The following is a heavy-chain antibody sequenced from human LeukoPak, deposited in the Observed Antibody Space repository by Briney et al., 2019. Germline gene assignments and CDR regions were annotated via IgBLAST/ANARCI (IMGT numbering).Heavy chain of an antibody. CDR2: ISWKSDSN. CDR3: AKDIGSSIWYVDY. CDR1: GFTFDDYA. D-gene: IGHD6-13*01. V-gene: IGHV3-9*01. J-gene: IGHJ4*02. Sequence: GRSLRLSCAASGFTFDDYAMHWVRQAPGKGLEWVSSISWKSDSNTYADSVRGRFTISRDNAKNSLYLQMNSLRAEDTAVYYCAKDIGSSIWYVDYWGQGTLVTVSS.